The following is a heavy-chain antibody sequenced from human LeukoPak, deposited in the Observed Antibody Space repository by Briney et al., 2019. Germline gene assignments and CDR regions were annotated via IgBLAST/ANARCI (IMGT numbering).Heavy chain of an antibody. J-gene: IGHJ4*02. CDR2: TWYDGSNK. Sequence: PGGSLRLSCAASGFTFSSSGMHWVRQAPGKGLEWVAVTWYDGSNKYYADSVKGRFTISRDNSKNTLYLQMSSLRAEDTAVYYCARELGVTTPHYFDYWGQGTLVTVSS. D-gene: IGHD4-17*01. CDR3: ARELGVTTPHYFDY. V-gene: IGHV3-33*08. CDR1: GFTFSSSG.